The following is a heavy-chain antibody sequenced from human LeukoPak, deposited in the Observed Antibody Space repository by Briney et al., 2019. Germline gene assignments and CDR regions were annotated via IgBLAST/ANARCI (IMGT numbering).Heavy chain of an antibody. CDR2: ISYDGSNK. CDR3: AKDIRIYYDYVWGSYLFDY. CDR1: GFTFSSYA. V-gene: IGHV3-30-3*01. J-gene: IGHJ4*02. D-gene: IGHD3-16*01. Sequence: PGGSLRLSCAASGFTFSSYAMHWVRQAPGKGLEWVAVISYDGSNKYYADSVKGRFTISRDNSKNTLYLQMNSLRAEDTAVYYCAKDIRIYYDYVWGSYLFDYWGQGTLVTVSS.